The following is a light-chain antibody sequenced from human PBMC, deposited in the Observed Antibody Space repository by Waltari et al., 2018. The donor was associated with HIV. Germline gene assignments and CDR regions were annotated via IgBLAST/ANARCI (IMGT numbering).Light chain of an antibody. Sequence: SFELTQPPSVSVSPGQTARITCPGDAFDKQYTSWYQQKPGQAPVVVIYKDTERPSGIPERFSGSSSGTTVTLTISGVQSEDEADYYCQSADTGGTRVFGPGTKVTVL. J-gene: IGLJ1*01. CDR3: QSADTGGTRV. V-gene: IGLV3-25*03. CDR2: KDT. CDR1: AFDKQY.